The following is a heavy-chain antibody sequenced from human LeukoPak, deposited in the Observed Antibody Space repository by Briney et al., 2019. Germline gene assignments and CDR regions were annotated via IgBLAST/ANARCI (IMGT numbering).Heavy chain of an antibody. D-gene: IGHD3-10*01. V-gene: IGHV3-33*08. Sequence: GGSLRLSCAPSGFDFSGFEMNWVRQAPGQGLEWVAVIWYDGGNKYYADSVQGRFTISRDNSKNTLYLQMNSLRVEDTAVYYCARGDYYGSPFDYWGQGTLVTVSS. CDR3: ARGDYYGSPFDY. CDR1: GFDFSGFE. J-gene: IGHJ4*02. CDR2: IWYDGGNK.